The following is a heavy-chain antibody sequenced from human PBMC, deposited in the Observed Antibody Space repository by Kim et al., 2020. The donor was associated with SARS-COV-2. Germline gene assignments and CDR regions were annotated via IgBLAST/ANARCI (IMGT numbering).Heavy chain of an antibody. Sequence: GGSLRLSCAASGFTFSSYAMHWVRQAPGKGLEWVAVISYDGSNKYYADSVKGRFTISRDNSKNTLYLQMNSLRAEDTAVYYCARDAEVATVTIDYYYYGMDVWGQGTTVTVSS. CDR3: ARDAEVATVTIDYYYYGMDV. CDR1: GFTFSSYA. V-gene: IGHV3-30*04. J-gene: IGHJ6*02. D-gene: IGHD4-17*01. CDR2: ISYDGSNK.